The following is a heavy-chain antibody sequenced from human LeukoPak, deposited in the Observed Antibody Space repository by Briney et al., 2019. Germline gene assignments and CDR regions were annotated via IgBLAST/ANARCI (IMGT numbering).Heavy chain of an antibody. V-gene: IGHV4-34*01. CDR2: INHSGST. CDR3: ARGVPLLRYYFDY. Sequence: PSETLSLTCAVYGGSFSGYYWSWIRQPPGKGLEWIGEINHSGSTNYNPSLKSRVTISVDTSKNQFSLKLSSVTAADTAMYYCARGVPLLRYYFDYWGQGTLVTVSS. D-gene: IGHD3-10*01. CDR1: GGSFSGYY. J-gene: IGHJ4*02.